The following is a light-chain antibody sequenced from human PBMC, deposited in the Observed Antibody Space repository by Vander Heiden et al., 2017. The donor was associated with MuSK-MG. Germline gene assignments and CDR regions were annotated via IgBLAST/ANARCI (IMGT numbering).Light chain of an antibody. CDR1: QSVLYSSNNKNY. V-gene: IGKV4-1*01. Sequence: IVMTQSPASLAVSLGEGATIHCKSSQSVLYSSNNKNYLAWYQQKPGQPPKLLIYWASTRESGVPDRFSGSGSGTDFTLTISSLQAEDVAVYYCQQYYSTPRTFGQGTKVEIK. J-gene: IGKJ1*01. CDR3: QQYYSTPRT. CDR2: WAS.